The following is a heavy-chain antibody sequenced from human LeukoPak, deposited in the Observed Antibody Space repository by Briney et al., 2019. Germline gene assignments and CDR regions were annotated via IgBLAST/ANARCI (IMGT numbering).Heavy chain of an antibody. CDR3: AKDPGAVVVQAYYLDH. CDR1: GFRFRNFG. D-gene: IGHD2-21*01. CDR2: MSHDGTNT. V-gene: IGHV3-30*18. Sequence: GGSLRLSCVDSGFRFRNFGVHWVRQAPGKGLEWVAVMSHDGTNTYHADSVRGRFTISRDNSKDTLYLQMHSLRPEDTAVYYCAKDPGAVVVQAYYLDHWGQGTLVTVSS. J-gene: IGHJ4*02.